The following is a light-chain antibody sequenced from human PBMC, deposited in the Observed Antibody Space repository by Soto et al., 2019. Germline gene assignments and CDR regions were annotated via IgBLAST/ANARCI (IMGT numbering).Light chain of an antibody. J-gene: IGKJ2*01. V-gene: IGKV1-5*03. CDR3: QQYNSYSYT. Sequence: DIQMTQSPSTLSASVGDRVTITCRASQSISSWLAWYQQKPGKAPKLLIYKASSLESGFPSRFSGSGSGTKFTLTISSLQPDYFATYYCQQYNSYSYTFGQGTKLEIK. CDR2: KAS. CDR1: QSISSW.